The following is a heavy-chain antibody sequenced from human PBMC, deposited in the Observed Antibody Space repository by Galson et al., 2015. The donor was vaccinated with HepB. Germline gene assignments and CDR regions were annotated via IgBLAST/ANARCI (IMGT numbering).Heavy chain of an antibody. CDR1: GFSFNTFV. V-gene: IGHV3-33*01. Sequence: SLRLSCAASGFSFNTFVMHWVRQAPGRGLEWVALIWSDGSSPYYGDSVRGRFTISRDNSKNMLYLQMNNLRVADTAIYYCARDVVDDIDNDDYSSAASYWGQGTLVTVSS. CDR2: IWSDGSSP. CDR3: ARDVVDDIDNDDYSSAASY. D-gene: IGHD4-17*01. J-gene: IGHJ4*02.